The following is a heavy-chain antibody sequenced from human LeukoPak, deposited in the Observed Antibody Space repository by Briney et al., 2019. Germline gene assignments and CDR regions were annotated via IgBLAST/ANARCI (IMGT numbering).Heavy chain of an antibody. V-gene: IGHV1-46*01. CDR1: GYTFTSYY. D-gene: IGHD4-23*01. CDR3: ARDDYGGNSHDAFDI. J-gene: IGHJ3*02. CDR2: INPSSGST. Sequence: ASVKVSCKASGYTFTSYYIHWVRQAPGQGLECMGIINPSSGSTSYAQKFQGRVTMNRDTSTSTVYMELSSLGSEDTDVYYCARDDYGGNSHDAFDIWGQGTMVTVSS.